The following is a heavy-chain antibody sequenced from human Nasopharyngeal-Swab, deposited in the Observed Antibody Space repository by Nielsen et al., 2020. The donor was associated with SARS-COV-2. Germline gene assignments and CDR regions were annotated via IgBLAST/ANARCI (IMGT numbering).Heavy chain of an antibody. CDR3: VKMGISAAGTPVMDV. Sequence: GESLKISCAASGFTFSSYGMHWVRQAPGKGLEWVAVISYDGSNKYYADSVKGRFTISRDNSKNTLYLQMNSLRAEDTAVYYCVKMGISAAGTPVMDVWGQGATVTVSS. J-gene: IGHJ6*02. D-gene: IGHD6-13*01. V-gene: IGHV3-30*18. CDR1: GFTFSSYG. CDR2: ISYDGSNK.